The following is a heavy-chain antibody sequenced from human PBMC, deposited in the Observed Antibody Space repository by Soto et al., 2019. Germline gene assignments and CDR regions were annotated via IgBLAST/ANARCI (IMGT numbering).Heavy chain of an antibody. V-gene: IGHV3-23*01. CDR3: AKAMTTLTTGNWFDP. CDR1: GFTFSSFA. Sequence: GGSLRLSCAASGFTFSSFAMSWVRQAPGKGLKWVSGITASGGGTYYADSVKGRFTISRDNSKTTLYLQMNSLRAEDTAVYYCAKAMTTLTTGNWFDPWGQGNLVTVSS. D-gene: IGHD4-17*01. CDR2: ITASGGGT. J-gene: IGHJ5*02.